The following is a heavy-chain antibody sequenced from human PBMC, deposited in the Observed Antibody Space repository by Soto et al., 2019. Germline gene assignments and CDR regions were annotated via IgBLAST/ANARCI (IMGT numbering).Heavy chain of an antibody. J-gene: IGHJ4*02. CDR3: ARLGPGD. CDR2: ISRDGSSS. D-gene: IGHD2-8*02. V-gene: IGHV5-10-1*03. CDR1: GISFDDNE. Sequence: VQLVQSGAEVKTPGESLRISCKVSGISFDDNEISWVRQMPGKGLEWMGRISRDGSSSSYSPSFPGHVSIYADRTTNTAYSQSSNLTISDTAMYSWARLGPGDWGQGTLVTVSS.